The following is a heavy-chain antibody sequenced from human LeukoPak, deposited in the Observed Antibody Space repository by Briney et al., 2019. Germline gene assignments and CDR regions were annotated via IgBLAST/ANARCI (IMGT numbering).Heavy chain of an antibody. CDR2: IYSGGSA. Sequence: GGSLRLSCAASGFSVSSNYMTWVRQAPGKGLEWVSVIYSGGSAYYADSVKGRFTISRDNSKNTVYLQLNNLRVEDTAVYYCARYHTALNYWGQGTLVTASS. J-gene: IGHJ4*02. V-gene: IGHV3-53*01. D-gene: IGHD5-18*01. CDR3: ARYHTALNY. CDR1: GFSVSSNY.